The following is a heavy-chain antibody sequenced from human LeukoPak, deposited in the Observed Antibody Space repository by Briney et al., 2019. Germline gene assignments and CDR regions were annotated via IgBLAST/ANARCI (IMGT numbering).Heavy chain of an antibody. CDR2: INPNSGGT. CDR3: ARDLSSSWCEWFDP. V-gene: IGHV1-2*02. CDR1: GYTFTVYN. D-gene: IGHD2-8*01. J-gene: IGHJ5*02. Sequence: ASVKVSCKSSGYTFTVYNMHWVRDAPGQGLGWMGWINPNSGGTNYAQTFQGRVTMTRDTSISTAYMELRRLRSDDTAVYYCARDLSSSWCEWFDPWGQGTQVTVSS.